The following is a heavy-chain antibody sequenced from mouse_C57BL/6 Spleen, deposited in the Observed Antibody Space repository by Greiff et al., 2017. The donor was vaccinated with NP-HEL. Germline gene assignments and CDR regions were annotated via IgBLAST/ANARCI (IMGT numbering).Heavy chain of an antibody. CDR3: AREGYDPAWFAY. CDR1: GYAFSSYW. V-gene: IGHV1-80*01. Sequence: QVQLQQSGAELVKPGASVKISCKASGYAFSSYWMNWVKQRPGKGLEWIGQIYPGDGDTNYNGKFKGKATLTADKSSSTAYMQLSSLTSEDSAVYFCAREGYDPAWFAYWGQGTLVTVSA. J-gene: IGHJ3*01. CDR2: IYPGDGDT. D-gene: IGHD2-3*01.